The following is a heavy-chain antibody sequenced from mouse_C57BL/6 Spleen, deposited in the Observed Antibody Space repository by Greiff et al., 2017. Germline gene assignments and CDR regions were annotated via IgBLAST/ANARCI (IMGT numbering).Heavy chain of an antibody. CDR3: ASDQSNYWYIDV. J-gene: IGHJ1*03. V-gene: IGHV5-4*03. CDR2: ISDGGSYT. Sequence: EVKLMESGGGLVKPGGSLKLSCAASGFTFSSYAMSWVRQTPEKRLEWVATISDGGSYTYYPDNVKGRFTISSDNAKNNLYLQMNHLKSEDTAMXYCASDQSNYWYIDVWGTGTTVTVSS. D-gene: IGHD2-5*01. CDR1: GFTFSSYA.